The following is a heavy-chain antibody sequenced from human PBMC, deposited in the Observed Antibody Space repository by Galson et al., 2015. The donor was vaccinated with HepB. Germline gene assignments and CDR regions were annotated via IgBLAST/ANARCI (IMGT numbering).Heavy chain of an antibody. Sequence: SLRLSCAASGFTVYNNYMSWVRQAPGKGLEWVSVIYSGGRTYYADSVKGRFITSRDNFNNTLYLQMNSLRDEDTAVYYCATSPSSGAWGQGTLVTVSS. CDR1: GFTVYNNY. CDR2: IYSGGRT. J-gene: IGHJ4*02. D-gene: IGHD3-10*01. CDR3: ATSPSSGA. V-gene: IGHV3-66*01.